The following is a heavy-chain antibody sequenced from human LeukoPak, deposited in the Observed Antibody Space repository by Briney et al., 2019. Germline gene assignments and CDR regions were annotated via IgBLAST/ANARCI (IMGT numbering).Heavy chain of an antibody. D-gene: IGHD6-19*01. J-gene: IGHJ4*02. CDR2: IYPGDSDT. V-gene: IGHV5-51*01. Sequence: GESLKISCKGSGYSFTSYWIGWVRQMPGKGLEWMGIIYPGDSDTGYSPSFQGQVTISADKSISTAYLQWSSLKASDTAMYYCAKWADSSGWYVDYWGQGTLVTVSS. CDR3: AKWADSSGWYVDY. CDR1: GYSFTSYW.